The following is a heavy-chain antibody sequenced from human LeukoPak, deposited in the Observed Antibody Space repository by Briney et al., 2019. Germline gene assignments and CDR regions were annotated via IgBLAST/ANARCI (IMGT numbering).Heavy chain of an antibody. V-gene: IGHV4-39*07. D-gene: IGHD1-26*01. CDR2: IYYTGRT. CDR3: AIGGGWELNFDY. CDR1: GGSISGSHYY. J-gene: IGHJ4*02. Sequence: SETLSLTCTVSGGSISGSHYYWGWIRQSPGKGLEWIGSIYYTGRTHYNPSLKSRVTMSVDTSKNQFSLKLSSVTAADTAVYYCAIGGGWELNFDYWGQGTLVTVSS.